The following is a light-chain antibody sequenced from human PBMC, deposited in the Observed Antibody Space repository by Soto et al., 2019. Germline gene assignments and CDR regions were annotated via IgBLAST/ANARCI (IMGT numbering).Light chain of an antibody. CDR3: QQHNFY. CDR1: QGISSY. V-gene: IGKV1-9*01. CDR2: SAS. J-gene: IGKJ4*01. Sequence: DFHLTQSPSFLSASVGDRVTITCRASQGISSYLAWYQQKPGKAPNLLIYSASRLKSGVPSRFSGSRSGTESTIKISSLQPEDFATYYYQQHNFYFGGGTKVEIK.